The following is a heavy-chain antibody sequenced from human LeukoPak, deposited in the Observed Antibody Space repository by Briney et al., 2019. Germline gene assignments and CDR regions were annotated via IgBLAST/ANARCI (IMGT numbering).Heavy chain of an antibody. V-gene: IGHV3-21*01. CDR1: GFTFSSYS. CDR2: ISSSSSYI. Sequence: PGGSLRLXCAASGFTFSSYSMNWVRQAPGKELEWVSSISSSSSYIYYADSVKGRFTISRDHAKNSLYLQMNSLRAEDTAVYYCALGDYGAPFDYWGQGILVTVSS. D-gene: IGHD4-17*01. CDR3: ALGDYGAPFDY. J-gene: IGHJ4*02.